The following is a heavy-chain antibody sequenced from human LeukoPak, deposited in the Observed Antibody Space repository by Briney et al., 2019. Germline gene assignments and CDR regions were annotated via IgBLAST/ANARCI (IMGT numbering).Heavy chain of an antibody. J-gene: IGHJ5*02. V-gene: IGHV4-30-4*01. CDR3: ARKYPDHWFDP. CDR1: GGSITSGNYY. D-gene: IGHD6-6*01. Sequence: PSETLSLTCTVSGGSITSGNYYWSWIRQPPGKGLEWIGYIFYTGSTNYSPSLKSRVSISVDTFKNQFSLKLSSVTAADTAVYYCARKYPDHWFDPWGQGTLVTVSS. CDR2: IFYTGST.